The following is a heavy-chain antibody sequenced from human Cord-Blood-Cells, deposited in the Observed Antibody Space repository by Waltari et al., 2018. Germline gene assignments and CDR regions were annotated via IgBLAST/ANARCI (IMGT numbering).Heavy chain of an antibody. CDR3: ARDSADYYDSSGYYYRDY. V-gene: IGHV3-7*05. Sequence: EVQLVESGGGLVQPGGSLRLSCAASGFTFSSYWMSWVRQAPGKGLAWVANIKQDGSGKVSVDSGKGRFTISRDNAKNSLYLQMNSLRAEDTAVYYCARDSADYYDSSGYYYRDYWGQGTLVTVSS. CDR2: IKQDGSGK. D-gene: IGHD3-22*01. J-gene: IGHJ4*02. CDR1: GFTFSSYW.